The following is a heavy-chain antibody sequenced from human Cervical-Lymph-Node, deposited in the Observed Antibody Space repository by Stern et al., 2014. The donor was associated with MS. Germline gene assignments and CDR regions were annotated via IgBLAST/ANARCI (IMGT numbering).Heavy chain of an antibody. CDR3: VKEGILVASFDY. CDR1: GFTFSSYA. CDR2: ISGSGDST. J-gene: IGHJ4*02. D-gene: IGHD6-19*01. Sequence: EVQLVESGGSLVQPGGSLRLSCAASGFTFSSYAMSWVRQAPGKGLEWVSAISGSGDSTYYADSVKGRFTISRDNSKNTLYLQMNSLRADDTAVYYCVKEGILVASFDYWGQGTLVTVSS. V-gene: IGHV3-23*04.